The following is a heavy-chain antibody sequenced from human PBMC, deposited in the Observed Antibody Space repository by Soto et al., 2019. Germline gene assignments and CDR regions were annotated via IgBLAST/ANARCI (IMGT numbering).Heavy chain of an antibody. V-gene: IGHV4-30-2*01. CDR3: ARDQIMEQGGYYYGLDC. CDR2: IYHSGST. CDR1: GGSISSGGYS. Sequence: KASETLSLTCAVSGGSISSGGYSWSWIRQPPGKGLEWIGYIYHSGSTYYNPSLKSRVTISVDRSKNQFSLKLSSVTAADTAVYYCARDQIMEQGGYYYGLDCWGQGTTVTVAS. J-gene: IGHJ6*02. D-gene: IGHD3-16*01.